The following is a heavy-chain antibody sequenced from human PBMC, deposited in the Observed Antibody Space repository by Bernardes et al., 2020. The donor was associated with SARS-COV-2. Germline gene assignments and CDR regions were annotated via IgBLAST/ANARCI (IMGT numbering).Heavy chain of an antibody. CDR3: ARDFSSGTGYKYGHPNY. Sequence: ASVKVSCKASGYTFTSYYMHWVRQAPGQGLEWMGLIDPSAGSTTYTQKFQGRVTMTRDTSTSTVYMEMSGLRSEDTAIYYCARDFSSGTGYKYGHPNYWGQGTLVTASS. CDR2: IDPSAGST. CDR1: GYTFTSYY. V-gene: IGHV1-46*01. J-gene: IGHJ4*02. D-gene: IGHD5-12*01.